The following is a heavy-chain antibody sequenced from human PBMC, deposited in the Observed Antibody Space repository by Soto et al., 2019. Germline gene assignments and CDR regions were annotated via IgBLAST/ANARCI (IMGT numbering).Heavy chain of an antibody. CDR1: GFTVSSNF. CDR3: ARDRAETGDDAALSID. Sequence: EVQLVESGGGLVQPGGSLRLSCAASGFTVSSNFMTWVRQAPGKGLEWVSVIYTTGSTYHADSVKGRFTISRDNSKNTLFLQRNSLRAEDTAVYYCARDRAETGDDAALSIDWGQGTLVTVSS. J-gene: IGHJ4*02. CDR2: IYTTGST. D-gene: IGHD6-6*01. V-gene: IGHV3-66*01.